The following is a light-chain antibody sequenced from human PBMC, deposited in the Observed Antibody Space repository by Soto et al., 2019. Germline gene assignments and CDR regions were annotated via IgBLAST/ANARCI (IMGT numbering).Light chain of an antibody. J-gene: IGKJ1*01. CDR2: EVS. Sequence: DIVMTQTPLSLSVTPGQPASISCKSSQSLLHSDGKTYVYWYRQKPGQPPQLLSCEVSNRFSGVPDRFSGSGSGTDFTLKISRVETEDVGVYYCMQSLHLPWTFGQGTKVE. CDR3: MQSLHLPWT. V-gene: IGKV2D-29*01. CDR1: QSLLHSDGKTY.